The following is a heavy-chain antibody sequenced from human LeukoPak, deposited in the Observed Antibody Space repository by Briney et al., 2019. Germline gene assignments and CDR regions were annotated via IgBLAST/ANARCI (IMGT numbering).Heavy chain of an antibody. Sequence: GGSLRLSCAASGFTFSSYAMSWVRQAPGKGLEWVSAISGSGGSTYYAGSVKGRFTISRDNAKNSLYLQMNSLRAEDTAVYYCARLRWPTGAFDIWGQGTMVTVSS. J-gene: IGHJ3*02. V-gene: IGHV3-23*01. D-gene: IGHD4-17*01. CDR3: ARLRWPTGAFDI. CDR2: ISGSGGST. CDR1: GFTFSSYA.